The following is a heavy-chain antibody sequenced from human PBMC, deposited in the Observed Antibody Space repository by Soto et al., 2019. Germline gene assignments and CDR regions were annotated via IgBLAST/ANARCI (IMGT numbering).Heavy chain of an antibody. CDR1: GVILSDYA. V-gene: IGHV3-30-3*02. D-gene: IGHD6-6*01. CDR3: ARENSRIAPRLFQH. CDR2: ISPDGGNQ. Sequence: GGSLGLSCFASGVILSDYAMHWARQAPGKGLVWVALISPDGGNQYYSESAKGRFTISRDNSKNTLYLQMNDLRPDDTALYYCARENSRIAPRLFQHWGHGSLVTVSS. J-gene: IGHJ1*01.